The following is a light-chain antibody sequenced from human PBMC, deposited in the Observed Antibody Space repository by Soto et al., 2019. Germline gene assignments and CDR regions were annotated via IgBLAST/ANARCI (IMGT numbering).Light chain of an antibody. Sequence: QSVLTQPASVSGSPGQSITISCTGTDSDVGGYNYVSWYQQHPGKAPKLMIYGGYNRPSGVSNRFSGSKSGNTASLTISGLQAEDEADYYCSSFTNNNTPHVVFGGGTKLTVL. J-gene: IGLJ2*01. CDR1: DSDVGGYNY. V-gene: IGLV2-14*01. CDR3: SSFTNNNTPHVV. CDR2: GGY.